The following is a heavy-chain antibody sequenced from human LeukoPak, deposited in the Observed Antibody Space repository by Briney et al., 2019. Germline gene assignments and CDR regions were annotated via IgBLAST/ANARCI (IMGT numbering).Heavy chain of an antibody. Sequence: GSLRLSCAASGFTFSSNGMSWVRKAPGKGLEWVSSISGSGNKTYYADSVKGRFSISRDNSKSTMYLQMNSLRAEDTAVYHCAKTNGYYDLWGQGTLVIVSS. D-gene: IGHD3-22*01. V-gene: IGHV3-23*01. CDR3: AKTNGYYDL. J-gene: IGHJ4*02. CDR1: GFTFSSNG. CDR2: ISGSGNKT.